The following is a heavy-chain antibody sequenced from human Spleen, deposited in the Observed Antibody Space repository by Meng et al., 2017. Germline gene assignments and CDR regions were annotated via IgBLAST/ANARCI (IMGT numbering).Heavy chain of an antibody. CDR2: ISGSGTST. J-gene: IGHJ6*02. CDR3: AKAGYYYYYGMDV. V-gene: IGHV3-23*01. CDR1: GFTFRNYA. Sequence: GESLKISCAASGFTFRNYAMSWVRQAPGKGLEWVSAISGSGTSTYYADSVKGRFTISRDDSKNTLYLQMNSLRAEDTAVYYCAKAGYYYYYGMDVWGQGTTVTVSS.